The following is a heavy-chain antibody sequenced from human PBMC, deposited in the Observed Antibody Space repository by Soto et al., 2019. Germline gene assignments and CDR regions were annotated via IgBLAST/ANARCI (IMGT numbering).Heavy chain of an antibody. CDR1: GDTFSFYS. V-gene: IGHV1-69*04. CDR2: VNPILSMS. Sequence: QVQLVQSGAEVKRPGSSVKVSCKASGDTFSFYSINWVRQAPGLGLEWMGRVNPILSMSNYAQRFQGRVTLTADNSTSTAYMGLSGLRSEDTAMYYCATSYGSGYRAFDYWGQGALVTVSS. J-gene: IGHJ4*02. CDR3: ATSYGSGYRAFDY. D-gene: IGHD3-10*01.